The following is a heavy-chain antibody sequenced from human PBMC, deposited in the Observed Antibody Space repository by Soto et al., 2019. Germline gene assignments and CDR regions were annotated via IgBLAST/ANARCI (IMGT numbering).Heavy chain of an antibody. CDR1: GGTFSSYA. D-gene: IGHD6-19*01. CDR2: IIPIFGTA. CDR3: AREYRRIAVAGYYYYYGMDV. J-gene: IGHJ6*02. V-gene: IGHV1-69*13. Sequence: SVKVSCKASGGTFSSYAISWVRQAPGQGLEWMGGIIPIFGTANYAQKFQGRVTITADESTSTAYMELSSLRSEDTAVYYCAREYRRIAVAGYYYYYGMDVWGQGTTVTVSS.